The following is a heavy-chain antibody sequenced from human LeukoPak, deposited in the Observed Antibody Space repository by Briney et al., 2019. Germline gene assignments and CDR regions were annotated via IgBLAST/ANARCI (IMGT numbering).Heavy chain of an antibody. J-gene: IGHJ6*02. CDR1: GFTFSDYY. CDR3: ARDLKDIQLWYPDYYYYGMDV. V-gene: IGHV3-11*01. CDR2: ISSSGSTI. D-gene: IGHD5-18*01. Sequence: GGSLRLSCAASGFTFSDYYMSWIRQAPGKGLEWVSYISSSGSTIYYADSVKGRFTISRDNAKNSLYLQMNSLRAEDTAVYYCARDLKDIQLWYPDYYYYGMDVWSQGTTVTVSS.